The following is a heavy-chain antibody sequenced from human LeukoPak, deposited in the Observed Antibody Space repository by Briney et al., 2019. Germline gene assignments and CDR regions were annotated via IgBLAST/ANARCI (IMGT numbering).Heavy chain of an antibody. J-gene: IGHJ3*02. CDR2: ISSSVSTI. V-gene: IGHV3-11*04. CDR3: ARDRGHYYDSSGLRCAFDI. CDR1: GFTLSDYY. D-gene: IGHD3-22*01. Sequence: GGSLTLSCAVSGFTLSDYYMSWIRQAPGKGRGWVSYISSSVSTICYAGSVKSRFTITRDNAKNALYLQMNSLRAEDTAVYYCARDRGHYYDSSGLRCAFDIWGQGTMVTVSS.